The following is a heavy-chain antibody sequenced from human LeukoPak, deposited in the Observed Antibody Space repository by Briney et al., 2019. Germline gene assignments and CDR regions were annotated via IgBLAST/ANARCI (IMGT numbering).Heavy chain of an antibody. CDR1: GASINNYY. V-gene: IGHV4-59*01. D-gene: IGHD3-22*01. CDR2: MYSTGDT. J-gene: IGHJ4*03. Sequence: SETLSLTCTVSGASINNYYWSWVRQPPLKGLEWIGYMYSTGDTSYNPSLESRVSISMDTSKNHFSLEITSVTAADTAVYYCARGSRVYDRSGFHTWHDYWGHGTLVTVSS. CDR3: ARGSRVYDRSGFHTWHDY.